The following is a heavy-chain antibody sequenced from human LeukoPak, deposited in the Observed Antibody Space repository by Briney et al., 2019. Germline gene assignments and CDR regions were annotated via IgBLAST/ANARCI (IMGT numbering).Heavy chain of an antibody. J-gene: IGHJ4*02. Sequence: GVSLSLSCAASGLPVSINYMGWARQGPGKGLEWVSYINTGGDTNHADSVKGRFTITRDNDKNSLYLQMDGLRVEDTAVYYCARDRGAVAATWFGYWGQGTLVTVSS. CDR1: GLPVSINY. D-gene: IGHD6-19*01. CDR2: INTGGDT. CDR3: ARDRGAVAATWFGY. V-gene: IGHV3-53*01.